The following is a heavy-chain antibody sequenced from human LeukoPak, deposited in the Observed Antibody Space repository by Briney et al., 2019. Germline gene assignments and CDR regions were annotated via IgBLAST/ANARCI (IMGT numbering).Heavy chain of an antibody. CDR1: GDSITSSHW. CDR3: ARDSKSTADAFDI. V-gene: IGHV4-4*02. CDR2: TYHSDYT. Sequence: SETLSLTCTVSGDSITSSHWWSWIRQSPGKGLEWIGNTYHSDYTNYNPSLKGRATISVDKSKNQLSLKVISVTAADTAMYYCARDSKSTADAFDIWGQGAMVTVSS. J-gene: IGHJ3*02. D-gene: IGHD5/OR15-5a*01.